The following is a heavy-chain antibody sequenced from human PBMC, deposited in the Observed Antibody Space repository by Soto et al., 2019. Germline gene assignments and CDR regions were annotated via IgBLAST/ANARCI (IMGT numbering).Heavy chain of an antibody. J-gene: IGHJ4*02. CDR3: ARGTRALITSFFAY. V-gene: IGHV4-59*01. Sequence: SGSLSLTCTFSGDAISNYYWSWIRQTPGRGLEWIGCVHESGSTDYNPSLKGRVTISLHTSKSQFSLSLRSATAADTATYYCARGTRALITSFFAYWGQGIPVTVSS. CDR1: GDAISNYY. CDR2: VHESGST. D-gene: IGHD1-20*01.